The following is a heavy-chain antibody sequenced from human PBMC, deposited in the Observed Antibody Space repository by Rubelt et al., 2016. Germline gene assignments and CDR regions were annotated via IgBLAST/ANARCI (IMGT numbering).Heavy chain of an antibody. CDR2: VSYDGSNK. CDR3: ARVRDSSGYYADWYFDL. J-gene: IGHJ2*01. V-gene: IGHV3-30*04. Sequence: SSYAMHWVRQAPGKGLDWVAVVSYDGSNKLYADSVKGRFTISRDTSKNTLYLQLNSLIDEDTAVYYCARVRDSSGYYADWYFDLWGRGTLVTVSS. CDR1: SSYA. D-gene: IGHD3-22*01.